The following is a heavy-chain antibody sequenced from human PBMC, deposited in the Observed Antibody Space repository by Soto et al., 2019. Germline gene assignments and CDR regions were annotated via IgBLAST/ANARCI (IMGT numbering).Heavy chain of an antibody. CDR2: IIPIFGTA. D-gene: IGHD5-18*01. CDR3: ARFAVDTAMAWTIYYYYGMYV. Sequence: SVKVSCKASGGTFSSYAISWVRQAPGQGLEWMGGIIPIFGTANYAQKFQGRVTITADESTSTAYMELSSLRSEDTAVYYCARFAVDTAMAWTIYYYYGMYVWGQGTTVTSP. CDR1: GGTFSSYA. V-gene: IGHV1-69*13. J-gene: IGHJ6*02.